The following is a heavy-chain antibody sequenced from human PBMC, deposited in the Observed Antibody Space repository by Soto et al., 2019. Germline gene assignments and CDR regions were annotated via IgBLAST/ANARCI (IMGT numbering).Heavy chain of an antibody. CDR3: ARHKGRGIAVAGRKYYYYGMDV. CDR1: GGSISSSSYY. V-gene: IGHV4-39*01. J-gene: IGHJ6*02. D-gene: IGHD6-19*01. Sequence: SETLSLTCTVSGGSISSSSYYWGWIRQPPGKGLEWIGSIYYSGSTYYNPSLKSRVTISVDTSKNQFSLKLSSVTAADTAVYYCARHKGRGIAVAGRKYYYYGMDVWGQGTTVTVSS. CDR2: IYYSGST.